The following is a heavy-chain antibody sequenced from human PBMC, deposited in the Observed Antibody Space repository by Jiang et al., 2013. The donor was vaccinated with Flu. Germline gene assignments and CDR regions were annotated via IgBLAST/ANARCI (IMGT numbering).Heavy chain of an antibody. CDR2: ISRNGYST. V-gene: IGHV3-64D*06. CDR1: GFTFSNYA. J-gene: IGHJ6*02. Sequence: VQLVESGGGLVQPGGSLRLSCSASGFTFSNYAMHWVRQAPGKGLEYVSAISRNGYSTYYADSVKGRFTISRGSSKSTLFLQMSSLRTEDTAVYYCVKGSDYFDLSSTGGPYCHHCGMDVWGQGTTVTVSS. D-gene: IGHD3-22*01. CDR3: VKGSDYFDLSSTGGPYCHHCGMDV.